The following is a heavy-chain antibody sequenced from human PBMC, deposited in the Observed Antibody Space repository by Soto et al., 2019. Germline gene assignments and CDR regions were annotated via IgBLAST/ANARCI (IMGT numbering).Heavy chain of an antibody. J-gene: IGHJ6*03. CDR1: GGSFSGYY. CDR3: ARMGVIVLMVYPDRRVSYYMDV. Sequence: TSETLSLTCAVYGGSFSGYYWSWIRQPPGKGLEWIGEINHSGSTNYNPSLKSRVTISVDTSKNQFSLKLSSVTAADTAVYYCARMGVIVLMVYPDRRVSYYMDVWGKGTTVTVSS. V-gene: IGHV4-34*01. CDR2: INHSGST. D-gene: IGHD2-8*01.